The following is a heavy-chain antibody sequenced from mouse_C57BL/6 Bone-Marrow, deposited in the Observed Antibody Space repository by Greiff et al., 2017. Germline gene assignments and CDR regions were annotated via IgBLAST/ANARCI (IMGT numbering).Heavy chain of an antibody. Sequence: EVQVVEPGGDLVKPGGSLKLSCAASGFTFSSYGMSWVRQTPDKRLEWVATISSGGSYTYYPDSVKGRFTISRDNAKNTLYLQMSSLKSEDTAMYYCARGDYDDYWGQGTTLTVSS. V-gene: IGHV5-6*01. J-gene: IGHJ2*01. CDR3: ARGDYDDY. CDR2: ISSGGSYT. D-gene: IGHD2-4*01. CDR1: GFTFSSYG.